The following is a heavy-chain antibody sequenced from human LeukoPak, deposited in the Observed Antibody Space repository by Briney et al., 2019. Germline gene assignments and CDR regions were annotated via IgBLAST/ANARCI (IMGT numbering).Heavy chain of an antibody. CDR1: GFTFSSYG. CDR3: TTLDWGSDPWMGYYYMDV. D-gene: IGHD3/OR15-3a*01. J-gene: IGHJ6*03. V-gene: IGHV3-23*01. Sequence: GGSLRLSCAGSGFTFSSYGMSWVRQTPGKGLEWVSAISGSGVSTYYVDSVKGRFTISRDNSKNTLYLQMNSLKTEDTAVYYCTTLDWGSDPWMGYYYMDVWGKGTTVTISS. CDR2: ISGSGVST.